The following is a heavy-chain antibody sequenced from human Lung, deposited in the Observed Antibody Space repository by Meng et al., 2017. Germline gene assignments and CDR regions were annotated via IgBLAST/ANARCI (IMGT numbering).Heavy chain of an antibody. D-gene: IGHD5-24*01. J-gene: IGHJ4*02. CDR1: GFTFSTYW. CDR3: GRSDGYIRD. Sequence: EVQLVGSGGGLVQPGGSLRLSCAASGFTFSTYWMHWARQAPGKGLVWVSHINTDGSSTNYADSVKGRFTISRDNAKNTLYLQMNSLRAEDTAVYYCGRSDGYIRDWGQGTLVTVSS. CDR2: INTDGSST. V-gene: IGHV3-74*01.